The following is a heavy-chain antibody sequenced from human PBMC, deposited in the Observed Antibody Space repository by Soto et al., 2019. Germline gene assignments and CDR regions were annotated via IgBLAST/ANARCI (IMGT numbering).Heavy chain of an antibody. D-gene: IGHD1-20*01. CDR3: ATISGTTRWDDY. Sequence: SLRLSCAASGFTFSSCSMNWVRQAPGKGLEWVSSIDSSSSYIHYADSVKGRFTISRDNAKNSLYLQMNSLRAEDTAVYYCATISGTTRWDDYWGQGTLVTVSS. J-gene: IGHJ4*02. CDR1: GFTFSSCS. V-gene: IGHV3-21*01. CDR2: IDSSSSYI.